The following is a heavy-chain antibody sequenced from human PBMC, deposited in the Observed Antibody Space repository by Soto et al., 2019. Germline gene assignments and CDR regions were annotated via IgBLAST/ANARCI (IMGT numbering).Heavy chain of an antibody. CDR3: ARSQGSITSLEIYYYYYYGMDV. CDR1: GGSISSGGYY. CDR2: IYYSGST. J-gene: IGHJ6*02. D-gene: IGHD2-2*01. V-gene: IGHV4-31*03. Sequence: TLSLTCTVSGGSISSGGYYWSWIRQHPGKGLEWIGYIYYSGSTYYNPSLKSRVTISVDTSKNQFSLKLSSLRSEDTAVYYCARSQGSITSLEIYYYYYYGMDVWGQGTTVTVSS.